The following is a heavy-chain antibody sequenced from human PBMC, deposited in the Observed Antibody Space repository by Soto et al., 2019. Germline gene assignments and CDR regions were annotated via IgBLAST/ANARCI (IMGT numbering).Heavy chain of an antibody. V-gene: IGHV3-30*18. D-gene: IGHD3-22*01. J-gene: IGHJ3*02. CDR2: ISYDGSNK. Sequence: PGGSLRLSCAASGFPFSSYGMHWVRQAPGKGLEWVAVISYDGSNKYYVDSVKGRFTISRDNSKNTLYLQMNSLRAEDTAVYYCAKEANYYDSSVYAFDIWGQGTMVTVSS. CDR3: AKEANYYDSSVYAFDI. CDR1: GFPFSSYG.